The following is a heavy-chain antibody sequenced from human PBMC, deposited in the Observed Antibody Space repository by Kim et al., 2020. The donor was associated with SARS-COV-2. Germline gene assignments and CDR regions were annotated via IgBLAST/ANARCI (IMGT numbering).Heavy chain of an antibody. V-gene: IGHV4-31*03. CDR2: IYYSGST. CDR3: ARAAGMVYYDSSCDY. CDR1: GGSISSGGYY. Sequence: SETLSLTCTVSGGSISSGGYYWSWIRQHPGKGLEWIGYIYYSGSTYYNPSLKSRVTISVDTSKNQFSLKLSSVTAADTAVYYCARAAGMVYYDSSCDYWGQGTLVTVSS. J-gene: IGHJ4*02. D-gene: IGHD3-22*01.